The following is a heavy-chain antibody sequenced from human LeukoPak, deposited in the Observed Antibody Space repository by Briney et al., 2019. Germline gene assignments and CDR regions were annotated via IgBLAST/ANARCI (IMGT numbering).Heavy chain of an antibody. J-gene: IGHJ4*02. CDR2: IWYDGSNK. Sequence: GGSLRLSCVASGFTFKSYGMHWVRQAPGKGLEWVAIIWYDGSNKYYASFVKGRFTTSRDNSKNTLYLQMNSLRADDTAVYYCARVSGYSGTWYVDYWGQGTLVTVSS. CDR1: GFTFKSYG. V-gene: IGHV3-33*01. CDR3: ARVSGYSGTWYVDY. D-gene: IGHD6-13*01.